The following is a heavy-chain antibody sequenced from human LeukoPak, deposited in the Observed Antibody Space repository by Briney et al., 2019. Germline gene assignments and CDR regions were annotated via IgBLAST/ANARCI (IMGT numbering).Heavy chain of an antibody. CDR2: INPSGGST. V-gene: IGHV1-46*01. CDR3: ARDHAGMVRGVVNQPPDY. CDR1: GYTFTSYY. Sequence: GASVKVSCKASGYTFTSYYMHWVRQAPGQGVEGRGIINPSGGSTSYAQKFQGRVTMTRDTSTSTVYMELSSLRSEDTAVYYCARDHAGMVRGVVNQPPDYWGQGTLVTVSS. D-gene: IGHD3-10*01. J-gene: IGHJ4*02.